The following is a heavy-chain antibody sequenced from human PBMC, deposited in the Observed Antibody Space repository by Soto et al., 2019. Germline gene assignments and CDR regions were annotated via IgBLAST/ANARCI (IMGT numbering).Heavy chain of an antibody. J-gene: IGHJ6*02. V-gene: IGHV1-46*01. Sequence: QVQLVQSGAEVKKPGASVKVSCKASGFTFTNYFFHWVRQAPRQGLEWMGIISPYDGIRNYVQRLQGRVSMTSDTSTSTVYMDLSSLRSEDTAVYYCARGDCRGSSCFYYYYGMDVWGHGTTVTVSS. CDR1: GFTFTNYF. CDR2: ISPYDGIR. CDR3: ARGDCRGSSCFYYYYGMDV. D-gene: IGHD2-15*01.